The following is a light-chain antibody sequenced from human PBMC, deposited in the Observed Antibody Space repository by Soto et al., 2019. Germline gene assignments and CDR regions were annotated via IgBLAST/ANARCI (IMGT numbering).Light chain of an antibody. Sequence: DRVRTQSPDSLAVSIGERATINCKSSQSVLYSSNNKNYLAWYQQKPGQPPKLLLSWASARESGVPERFSGSGSGTLFTLSISSLQAEDVAVYYCQQYYTLPLTFGGGTKVAI. CDR1: QSVLYSSNNKNY. V-gene: IGKV4-1*01. CDR2: WAS. CDR3: QQYYTLPLT. J-gene: IGKJ4*01.